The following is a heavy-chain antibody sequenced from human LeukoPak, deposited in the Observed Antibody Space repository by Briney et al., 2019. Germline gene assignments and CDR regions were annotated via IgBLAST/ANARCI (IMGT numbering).Heavy chain of an antibody. Sequence: ASVKVSCKASGYTSTGYYMHWVRQAPGQGLEWMGWINPNSGGTNYAQKFQGRVTMTRDTSISTAYMELSRLRSDDTAVYYCARDPVGGFLSQSTWFDPWGQGTLVTVSS. V-gene: IGHV1-2*02. CDR1: GYTSTGYY. J-gene: IGHJ5*02. D-gene: IGHD2/OR15-2a*01. CDR3: ARDPVGGFLSQSTWFDP. CDR2: INPNSGGT.